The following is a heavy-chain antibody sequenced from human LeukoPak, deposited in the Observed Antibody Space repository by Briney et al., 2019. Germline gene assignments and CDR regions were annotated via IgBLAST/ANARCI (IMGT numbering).Heavy chain of an antibody. CDR3: ARATNPTVTTSFDY. J-gene: IGHJ4*02. V-gene: IGHV4-59*01. Sequence: PSETLSLTCSVSGGSISSYHWNWIRQPPGKGLEWIGYIYYSGSTNYNPSLKSRVTISVDTSKNRFSLKLSSVTAADTAVYYCARATNPTVTTSFDYWGQGTLVTVSS. CDR2: IYYSGST. D-gene: IGHD4-17*01. CDR1: GGSISSYH.